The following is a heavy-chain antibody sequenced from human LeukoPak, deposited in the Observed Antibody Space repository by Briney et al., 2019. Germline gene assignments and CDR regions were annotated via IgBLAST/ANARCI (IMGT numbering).Heavy chain of an antibody. V-gene: IGHV3-48*04. D-gene: IGHD3-22*01. CDR1: GFTFSNVW. CDR2: ISSSGSTI. Sequence: GGSLRLSCAASGFTFSNVWMTWVRQAPGKGLEWVSYISSSGSTIYYADSVKGRFTISRDNAKNSLYLQMNSLRAEDTAVYYCARRGSAYYSDYFDYWGQGTLVTVSS. J-gene: IGHJ4*02. CDR3: ARRGSAYYSDYFDY.